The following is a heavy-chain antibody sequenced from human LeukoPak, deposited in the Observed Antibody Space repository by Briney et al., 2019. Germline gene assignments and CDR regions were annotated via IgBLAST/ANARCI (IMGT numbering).Heavy chain of an antibody. D-gene: IGHD3-3*02. J-gene: IGHJ5*02. CDR3: AREISRSGWFDP. Sequence: SETLSLTCTVSGGSISSSSYYWGWIRQPPGKGLEWIGSIYYSGSTNYNPSLKSRVTISVDTSKNQFSLKLSSVTAADTAVYYCAREISRSGWFDPWGQGTLVTVSS. CDR1: GGSISSSSYY. V-gene: IGHV4-39*07. CDR2: IYYSGST.